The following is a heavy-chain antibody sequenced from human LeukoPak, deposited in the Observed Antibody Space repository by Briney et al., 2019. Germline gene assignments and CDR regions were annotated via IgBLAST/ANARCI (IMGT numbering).Heavy chain of an antibody. CDR2: INRDGRST. D-gene: IGHD6-19*01. CDR1: GFTFSRYW. Sequence: GGSLRLSCAASGFTFSRYWMHWVRQAPGKGLVWVSRINRDGRSTNYADSVKGRFTISRDNAKNTLYLQMNSLRAEDTAVYYCARDPDSSGWSSIEYWGQGTLVTGSS. V-gene: IGHV3-74*01. J-gene: IGHJ4*02. CDR3: ARDPDSSGWSSIEY.